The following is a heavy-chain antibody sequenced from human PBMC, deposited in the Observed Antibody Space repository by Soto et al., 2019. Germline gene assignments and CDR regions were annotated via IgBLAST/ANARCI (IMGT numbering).Heavy chain of an antibody. CDR3: AKDLSSYDIRCYYLTVGSVYGMDV. CDR2: ISYDGSNK. D-gene: IGHD3-22*01. CDR1: GFTFSSYG. J-gene: IGHJ6*02. V-gene: IGHV3-30*18. Sequence: QVQLVESGGGVVQPGRSLRLSCAASGFTFSSYGMHWVRQAPGKGLEWVAVISYDGSNKYYADSVKGRFTISRDNSKNTLYLQMNSLRAEDTAVYYCAKDLSSYDIRCYYLTVGSVYGMDVWGQGTTVTVSS.